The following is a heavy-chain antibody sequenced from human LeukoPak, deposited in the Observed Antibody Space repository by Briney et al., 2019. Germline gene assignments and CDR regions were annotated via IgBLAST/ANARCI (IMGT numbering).Heavy chain of an antibody. J-gene: IGHJ5*02. Sequence: SVKVSCKASGYTFTRYYMHWVRQAPGQGLEWMGWINPNSGGTNYAQKFQGRVTMTRDTSISTAYMELSRLRSDDTDVYYCARDYYDFSPYNNWFDPWGQGTLVTVSS. CDR1: GYTFTRYY. CDR3: ARDYYDFSPYNNWFDP. CDR2: INPNSGGT. D-gene: IGHD3-3*01. V-gene: IGHV1-2*02.